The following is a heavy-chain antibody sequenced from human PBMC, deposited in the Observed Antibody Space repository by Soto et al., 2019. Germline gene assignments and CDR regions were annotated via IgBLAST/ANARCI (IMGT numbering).Heavy chain of an antibody. CDR1: GFTFDDYA. D-gene: IGHD6-19*01. Sequence: EVQLVESGGGLVQPGRSLRLSCAASGFTFDDYAMHWVRQATGKGLEWGSGISWHSGSIGYADSVKGRFTISRDNAKNSRYLQMNSLRAEDTALYYCAKARGPSSGWSQSYWYCDLGGRGTLVTVSS. CDR3: AKARGPSSGWSQSYWYCDL. J-gene: IGHJ2*01. CDR2: ISWHSGSI. V-gene: IGHV3-9*01.